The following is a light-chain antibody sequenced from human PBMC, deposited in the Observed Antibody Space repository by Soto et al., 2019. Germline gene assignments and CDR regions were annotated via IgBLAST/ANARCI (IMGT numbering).Light chain of an antibody. Sequence: DIVMTQSPLSLPVTPGEPASISCRSSQSLLHSNGSNYLAWYLQKPGQSPQVLIYLGSYRASGVPDRFSGSGSGTDFTLKISRVEAEDVGVYYCIQAFHTPRTFGQGTKVEIK. J-gene: IGKJ1*01. CDR2: LGS. CDR1: QSLLHSNGSNY. V-gene: IGKV2-28*01. CDR3: IQAFHTPRT.